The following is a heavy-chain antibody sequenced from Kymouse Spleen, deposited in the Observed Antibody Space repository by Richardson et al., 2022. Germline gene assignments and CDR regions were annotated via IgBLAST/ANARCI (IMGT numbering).Heavy chain of an antibody. V-gene: IGHV3-33*01. CDR3: ARERGTGTTGYFDY. CDR1: GFTFSSYG. CDR2: IWYDGSNK. D-gene: IGHD1-7*01. J-gene: IGHJ4*02. Sequence: QVQLVESGGGVVQPGRSLRLSCAASGFTFSSYGMHWVRQAPGKGLEWVAVIWYDGSNKYYADSVKGRFTISRDNSKNTLYLQMNSLRAEDTAVYYCARERGTGTTGYFDYWGQGTLVTVSS.